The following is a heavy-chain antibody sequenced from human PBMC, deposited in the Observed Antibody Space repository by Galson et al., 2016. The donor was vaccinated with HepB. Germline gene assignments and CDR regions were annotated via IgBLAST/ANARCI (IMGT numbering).Heavy chain of an antibody. D-gene: IGHD3-16*01. CDR3: ARLRFSDGMDV. J-gene: IGHJ6*02. Sequence: TLSLTCTVSGGSISSGGYYWSWIRQHPGKGLEWIGYIYYSGSTYYNPSLKSRVTISVDTSKNQFSLKLSSVTAADTAVYYCARLRFSDGMDVWGQGTTVTVSS. CDR1: GGSISSGGYY. V-gene: IGHV4-31*03. CDR2: IYYSGST.